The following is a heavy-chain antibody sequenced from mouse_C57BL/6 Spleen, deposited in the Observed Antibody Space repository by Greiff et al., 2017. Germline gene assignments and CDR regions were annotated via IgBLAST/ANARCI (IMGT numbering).Heavy chain of an antibody. CDR2: IDPSDSET. CDR1: GYTFTSYW. CDR3: ARSGVYYGSSPRAMDY. V-gene: IGHV1-52*01. J-gene: IGHJ4*01. D-gene: IGHD1-1*01. Sequence: QVQLQQPGAELVRPGSSVKLSCKASGYTFTSYWMHWVKQRPIQGLEWIGNIDPSDSETHYNQKFKDKATLTVDKSSTTAYMQLSSLTSEDSAVYYCARSGVYYGSSPRAMDYWGQGTSVTVSS.